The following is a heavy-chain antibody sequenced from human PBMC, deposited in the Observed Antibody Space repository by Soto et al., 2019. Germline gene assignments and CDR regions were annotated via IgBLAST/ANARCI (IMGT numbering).Heavy chain of an antibody. J-gene: IGHJ5*02. CDR2: IFSNDAK. V-gene: IGHV2-26*01. CDR1: GFSLSNARMG. Sequence: QVTLKESGPVLVKPTETLTLTCTVSGFSLSNARMGVSWIRQPPGKALEWLAHIFSNDAKSYSTSLKSRLTISKYTSKSQVVLTMTTMAPVDTATYYCARRSWGSSWDWFDPWGQGTLVTVSS. D-gene: IGHD6-13*01. CDR3: ARRSWGSSWDWFDP.